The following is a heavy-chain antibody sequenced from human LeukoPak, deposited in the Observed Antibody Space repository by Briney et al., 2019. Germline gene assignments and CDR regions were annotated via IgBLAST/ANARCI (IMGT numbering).Heavy chain of an antibody. J-gene: IGHJ5*02. V-gene: IGHV4-34*01. Sequence: SETLSLTCAVYGGSFSGYYWSWIRQPPGKGLEWIGEINHSGSTNYNPSLKSRVTISVDTSKNQLSLKLSSVTAADTAVYYCARAGVGAAAGTYNWFDPWGQGTLVTVSS. D-gene: IGHD6-13*01. CDR2: INHSGST. CDR3: ARAGVGAAAGTYNWFDP. CDR1: GGSFSGYY.